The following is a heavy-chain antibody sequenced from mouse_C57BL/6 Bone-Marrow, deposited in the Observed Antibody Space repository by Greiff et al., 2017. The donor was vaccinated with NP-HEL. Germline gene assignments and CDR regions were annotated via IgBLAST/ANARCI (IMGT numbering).Heavy chain of an antibody. CDR3: ARRTAQAPWFAY. CDR2: INPYNGGT. J-gene: IGHJ3*01. Sequence: EVQLQQSGPVLVKPGASVKMSCKASGYTFTDYYMNWVKQSHGKSLEWIGVINPYNGGTSYNQKFKGKATLTVDKSSSTAYMELNSLTSEDSAVYYCARRTAQAPWFAYWGQGTLVTVSA. V-gene: IGHV1-19*01. CDR1: GYTFTDYY. D-gene: IGHD3-2*02.